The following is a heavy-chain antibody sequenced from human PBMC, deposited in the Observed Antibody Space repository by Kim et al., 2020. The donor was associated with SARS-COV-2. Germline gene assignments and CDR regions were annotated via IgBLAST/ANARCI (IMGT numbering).Heavy chain of an antibody. J-gene: IGHJ2*01. D-gene: IGHD4-17*01. CDR3: ARDTTGDTSAFGFDL. V-gene: IGHV3-74*01. Sequence: DSVKGRINISRDNAKNTLYLQMNSLRAEDTAVYYCARDTTGDTSAFGFDLWGRGTLVTVSS.